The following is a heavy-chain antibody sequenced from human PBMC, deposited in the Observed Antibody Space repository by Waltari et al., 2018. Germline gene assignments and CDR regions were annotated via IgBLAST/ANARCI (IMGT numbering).Heavy chain of an antibody. CDR2: INHSGST. D-gene: IGHD2-2*01. CDR3: ARGPPAIVVVPAAIRGAFDI. V-gene: IGHV4-34*01. J-gene: IGHJ3*02. CDR1: GGSFRGSY. Sequence: QVQLQQWGAGLLKPSETLSLTCAVYGGSFRGSYWSWIRQPPGKGLEWIGEINHSGSTNYNPSLKSRVTISVDTSKNQFSLKLSSVTAADTAVYYCARGPPAIVVVPAAIRGAFDIWGQGTMVTVSS.